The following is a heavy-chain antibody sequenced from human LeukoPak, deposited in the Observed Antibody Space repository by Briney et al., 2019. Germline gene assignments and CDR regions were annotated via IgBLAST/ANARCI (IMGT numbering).Heavy chain of an antibody. CDR2: IYTSGST. CDR3: ARDSFSRERGYYADY. Sequence: SETLSLTCAVSGGSISSGSSYWSWIRQPAGKGLEWIGRIYTSGSTNYNPSLKSRVTISVDTSKNQFSLKLSSVTAADTAVYYCARDSFSRERGYYADYWGQGTLVTVSS. V-gene: IGHV4-61*02. J-gene: IGHJ4*02. D-gene: IGHD3-22*01. CDR1: GGSISSGSSY.